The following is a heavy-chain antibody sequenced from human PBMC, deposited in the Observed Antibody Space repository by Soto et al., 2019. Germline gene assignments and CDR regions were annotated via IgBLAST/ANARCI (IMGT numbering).Heavy chain of an antibody. CDR1: GGSISSGGYS. J-gene: IGHJ4*02. D-gene: IGHD3-10*01. V-gene: IGHV4-30-2*01. Sequence: SETLSLTCAVSGGSISSGGYSWSWIRQPPGKGLEWIGYIYHSGSTYYNPSLKSRVTISVDRSKNQFSLKLSSVTAADTAVYYCASEVRGAPHYWGQGTLVTVSS. CDR3: ASEVRGAPHY. CDR2: IYHSGST.